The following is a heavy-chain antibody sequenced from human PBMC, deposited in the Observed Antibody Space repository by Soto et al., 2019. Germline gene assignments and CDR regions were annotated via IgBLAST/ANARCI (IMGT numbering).Heavy chain of an antibody. Sequence: GASVKVSCKASGYTFTSYGISWVRQAPGQGLEWMGWISAYNGNTNYAQKLQGRVTTTTDTSTSTAYMELRSLRSDDTAVYYCARDQAILARENYYYYGMDVWGQGTTVTVSS. V-gene: IGHV1-18*01. D-gene: IGHD3-3*01. CDR1: GYTFTSYG. J-gene: IGHJ6*02. CDR2: ISAYNGNT. CDR3: ARDQAILARENYYYYGMDV.